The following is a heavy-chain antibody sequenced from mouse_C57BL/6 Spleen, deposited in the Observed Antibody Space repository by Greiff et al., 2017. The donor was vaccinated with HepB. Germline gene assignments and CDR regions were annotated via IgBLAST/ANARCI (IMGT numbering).Heavy chain of an antibody. Sequence: VQLQQPGAELVRPGSSVKLSCKASGYTFTSYWMDWVKQRPGQGLEWIGNIYPSDSETHYNQKFKDKATLTVDKSSSTAHMQLSSLTSEDSAVYYCARSTYYDYGGGAWFAYWGQGTLVTVSA. CDR1: GYTFTSYW. CDR2: IYPSDSET. D-gene: IGHD2-4*01. J-gene: IGHJ3*01. CDR3: ARSTYYDYGGGAWFAY. V-gene: IGHV1-61*01.